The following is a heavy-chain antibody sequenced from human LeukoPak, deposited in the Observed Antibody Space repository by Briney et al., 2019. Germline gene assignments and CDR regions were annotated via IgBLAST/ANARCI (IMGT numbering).Heavy chain of an antibody. D-gene: IGHD6-19*01. CDR2: IYYSGST. J-gene: IGHJ4*02. CDR3: ARGVRGSGWYVGFDY. CDR1: GGSFSGYY. V-gene: IGHV4-59*08. Sequence: SETLSLTCAVYGGSFSGYYWSWIRQPPGKGLEWIGYIYYSGSTNYNPSLKSRVTISVDTSKNQFSLKLSSVTAADTAVYYCARGVRGSGWYVGFDYWGQGTLVTVSS.